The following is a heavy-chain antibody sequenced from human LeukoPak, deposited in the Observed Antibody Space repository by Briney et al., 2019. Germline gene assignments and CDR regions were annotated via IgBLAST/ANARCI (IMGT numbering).Heavy chain of an antibody. CDR1: GGSFSGYY. V-gene: IGHV4-34*01. CDR3: ARQNGYYDILTGSRDAFDI. D-gene: IGHD3-9*01. Sequence: SETLSLTCAVYGGSFSGYYWSWIRQPPGKGLEWIGEINHSGSTNYNPSLKSRVTISVDTSKNQFSLKLSSVTAADTAVYYCARQNGYYDILTGSRDAFDIWGQGTMVTVSS. J-gene: IGHJ3*02. CDR2: INHSGST.